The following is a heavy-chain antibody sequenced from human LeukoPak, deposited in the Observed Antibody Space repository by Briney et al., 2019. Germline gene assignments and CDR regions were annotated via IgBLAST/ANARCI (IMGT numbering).Heavy chain of an antibody. V-gene: IGHV1-2*02. J-gene: IGHJ6*03. CDR2: INPNSGGT. Sequence: ASVKVSCKASGGTFSSYAISWVRQAPGQGLEWMGWINPNSGGTKYAQKFQGRVTMTRDTSITTAYMELSRLRSDDTAVYYCATGDRGYTYGSGYYYLDVWGSGTTVTVSS. CDR1: GGTFSSYA. CDR3: ATGDRGYTYGSGYYYLDV. D-gene: IGHD5-18*01.